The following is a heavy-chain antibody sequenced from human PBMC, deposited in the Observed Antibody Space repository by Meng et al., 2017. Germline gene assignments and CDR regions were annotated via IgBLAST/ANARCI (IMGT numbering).Heavy chain of an antibody. V-gene: IGHV3-30*01. J-gene: IGHJ4*02. CDR2: ISYDGSNK. Sequence: GESLKISCAASGFTFSSYAMHWVRQAPGKGLEWVAVISYDGSNKYYADSVKGRFTISRDNSRNTVFLQINGLRVEDTAVYYCARSPIDKYDLSALPLDYWGQGTLVTVSS. D-gene: IGHD3-22*01. CDR1: GFTFSSYA. CDR3: ARSPIDKYDLSALPLDY.